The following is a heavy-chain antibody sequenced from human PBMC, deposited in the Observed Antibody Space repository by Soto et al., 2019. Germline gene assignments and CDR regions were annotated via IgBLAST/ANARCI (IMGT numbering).Heavy chain of an antibody. CDR3: ARVWGYAFDY. D-gene: IGHD3-16*01. Sequence: QVQLQESGPGLVKPSETLSLTCTVSGGSISSYYWSWIRQPPGKGLEWIGYIYYSGSTNYNPSLKRLVTRSVATTKNQCSLKLSSVTAADTAVYYCARVWGYAFDYWGQGTLVTVSS. CDR1: GGSISSYY. V-gene: IGHV4-59*01. J-gene: IGHJ4*02. CDR2: IYYSGST.